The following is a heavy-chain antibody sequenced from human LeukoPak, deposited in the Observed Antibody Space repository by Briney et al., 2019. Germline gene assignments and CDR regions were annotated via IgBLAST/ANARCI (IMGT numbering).Heavy chain of an antibody. Sequence: GGSLRLSCAGSGFTFSNYEMNWVRQAPGKGLEWVANIKQDGSEKYYVDSVKGRFTISRDNAKNSLYLQMNSLRAEDTAVYYCARGYSYGEHWGQGTLVTVSS. D-gene: IGHD5-18*01. CDR3: ARGYSYGEH. CDR2: IKQDGSEK. CDR1: GFTFSNYE. V-gene: IGHV3-7*01. J-gene: IGHJ4*02.